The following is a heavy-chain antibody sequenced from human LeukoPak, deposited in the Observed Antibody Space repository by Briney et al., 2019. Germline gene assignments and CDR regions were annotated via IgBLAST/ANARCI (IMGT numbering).Heavy chain of an antibody. Sequence: PSETLSLTCTVCGGSISSGGYSWSWIRQPPGKGLEWIGYIYHSGSTYYNPSLKSRVTISVDRSKNQFSLKLSSVTAADTAVYYCARSTIVGATIVSGAYFDYWGQGTLVTVSS. CDR2: IYHSGST. D-gene: IGHD1-26*01. CDR1: GGSISSGGYS. J-gene: IGHJ4*02. V-gene: IGHV4-30-2*01. CDR3: ARSTIVGATIVSGAYFDY.